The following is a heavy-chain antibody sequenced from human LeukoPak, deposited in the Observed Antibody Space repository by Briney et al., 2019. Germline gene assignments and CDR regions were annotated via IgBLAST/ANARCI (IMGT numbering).Heavy chain of an antibody. V-gene: IGHV4-59*01. CDR2: IYYGGST. Sequence: NPSETLSLTCTVSGGSISSYYWSWIRQPPGKGLEWIGYIYYGGSTNYNPSLKSRVTISVDTSKNQFSLKLSSVTAADTAVYYCARLAKVVPRSWWFDPWGQGTLVTVSS. CDR3: ARLAKVVPRSWWFDP. J-gene: IGHJ5*02. D-gene: IGHD4-23*01. CDR1: GGSISSYY.